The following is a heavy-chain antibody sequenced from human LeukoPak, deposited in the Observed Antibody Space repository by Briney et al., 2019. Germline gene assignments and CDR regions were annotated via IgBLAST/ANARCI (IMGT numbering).Heavy chain of an antibody. CDR2: ISGSGGST. Sequence: GGSLRLSCAASGITFSSHAMSWVRQAPGKGLEWVSAISGSGGSTYYADSVKGRFTISRDNSKNTLYLQMNSLRAEDTAVYYCAKRPAGGYYYMDVWGKGTTVTVSS. CDR1: GITFSSHA. D-gene: IGHD1-14*01. J-gene: IGHJ6*03. V-gene: IGHV3-23*01. CDR3: AKRPAGGYYYMDV.